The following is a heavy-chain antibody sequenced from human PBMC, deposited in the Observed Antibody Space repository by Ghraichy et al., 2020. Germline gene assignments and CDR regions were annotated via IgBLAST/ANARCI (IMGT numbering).Heavy chain of an antibody. Sequence: ASVKVSCKASGYTFTGYYMHWVRQAPGQGLEWMGWINPNSGGTNYAQKFQGRVTMTRDTSISTAYIELSRLRSDDTAVYYCARGYCSSTSCYENDYWGQGTLVTVSS. CDR2: INPNSGGT. CDR3: ARGYCSSTSCYENDY. J-gene: IGHJ4*02. D-gene: IGHD2-2*01. CDR1: GYTFTGYY. V-gene: IGHV1-2*02.